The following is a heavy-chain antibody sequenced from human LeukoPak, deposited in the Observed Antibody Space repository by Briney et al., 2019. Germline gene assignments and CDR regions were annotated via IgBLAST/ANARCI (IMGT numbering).Heavy chain of an antibody. CDR3: ARALGYCSSTSCVEAFDY. D-gene: IGHD2-2*01. J-gene: IGHJ4*02. V-gene: IGHV3-11*04. Sequence: AGGSLRLSCAASGFTFSDYYMSWIRQAPGKGLEWVSYISSSGSTIYYADSVKGRFTISRDNAKNSLYLQMNSLRAEDTAVYYCARALGYCSSTSCVEAFDYWGQGTLVTVSS. CDR1: GFTFSDYY. CDR2: ISSSGSTI.